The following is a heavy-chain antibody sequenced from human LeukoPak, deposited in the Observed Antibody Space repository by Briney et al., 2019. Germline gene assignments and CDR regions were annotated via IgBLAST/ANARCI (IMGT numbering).Heavy chain of an antibody. CDR2: IRYDGNNK. D-gene: IGHD6-13*01. V-gene: IGHV3-30*02. CDR1: GFTFSTYG. Sequence: PGGSLRLSCAVSGFTFSTYGMHWVRQAPGKGLEWVAFIRYDGNNKYYADSVKGRFTISRDNSKNTLYLQMNSLRAEDTAVYYCAKDLDRSSSPEYFQHWGQGTLVTVSS. CDR3: AKDLDRSSSPEYFQH. J-gene: IGHJ1*01.